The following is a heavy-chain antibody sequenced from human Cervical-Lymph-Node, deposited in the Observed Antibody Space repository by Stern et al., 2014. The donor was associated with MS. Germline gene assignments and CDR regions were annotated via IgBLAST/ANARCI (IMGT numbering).Heavy chain of an antibody. J-gene: IGHJ3*02. D-gene: IGHD3-22*01. V-gene: IGHV3-21*01. CDR2: IISSSSYI. CDR1: GFTFSSYT. Sequence: EVQLVESGGGLVKPGGSLRLSCAASGFTFSSYTMNWVRQAPGQGLEWVSSIISSSSYIYYADSVKGRCTIARDNAKNSLYLQMNSLRAEDTAVYYCARDYHYYDSSGYYDDAFDIWGQGTMVTVSS. CDR3: ARDYHYYDSSGYYDDAFDI.